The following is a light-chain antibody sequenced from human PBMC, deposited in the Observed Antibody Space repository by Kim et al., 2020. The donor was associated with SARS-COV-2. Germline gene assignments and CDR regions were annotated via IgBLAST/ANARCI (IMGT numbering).Light chain of an antibody. CDR1: QGISNY. CDR2: AAS. J-gene: IGKJ4*01. Sequence: SVGERVTITCRASQGISNYLAWYQQKTGKVPRLLIYAASTVQTGVPSRFSGSGSGTDFTVTISSLQPEDVATYYCQKYNSAPQTFGGGTKVDIK. V-gene: IGKV1-27*01. CDR3: QKYNSAPQT.